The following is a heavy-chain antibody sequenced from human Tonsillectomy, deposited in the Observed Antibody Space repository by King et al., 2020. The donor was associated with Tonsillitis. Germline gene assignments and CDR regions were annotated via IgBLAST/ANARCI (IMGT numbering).Heavy chain of an antibody. D-gene: IGHD1-7*01. Sequence: VQLVESGGGLVQPGGSLRLSCAASGFTFSSYWMSWVRQAPGKGLECVANIKQDGSEKQYVDSGKGRFTISRDNAKNSLHLQMNSLRAEDTALYYCARDLHWNCAFDTWGQGTMVTVSS. CDR3: ARDLHWNCAFDT. J-gene: IGHJ3*02. V-gene: IGHV3-7*01. CDR2: IKQDGSEK. CDR1: GFTFSSYW.